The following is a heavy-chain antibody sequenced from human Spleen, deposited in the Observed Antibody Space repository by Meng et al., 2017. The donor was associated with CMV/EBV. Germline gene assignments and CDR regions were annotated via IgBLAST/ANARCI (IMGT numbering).Heavy chain of an antibody. CDR2: IDHGGST. CDR3: ARSRYTSSPWFDR. V-gene: IGHV4-34*01. D-gene: IGHD6-6*01. Sequence: AVYGGSFSNYYWSWIRQSPGRGLDWIGQIDHGGSTKYSTSLKSRVTISADTSKNQFSLRLNSVTAADTAVYYCARSRYTSSPWFDRWGQGTLVTVSS. J-gene: IGHJ5*02. CDR1: GGSFSNYY.